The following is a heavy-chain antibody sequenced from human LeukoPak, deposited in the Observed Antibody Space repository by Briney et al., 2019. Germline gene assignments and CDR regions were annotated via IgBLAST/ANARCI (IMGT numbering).Heavy chain of an antibody. J-gene: IGHJ4*02. Sequence: SVRVSCKASGGTFSSYAISWVRQAPGQGLEWMGGIIPIFGTANYAQKFQGRVTITADESTSTAYMELSSLRSEDTAAYYCARDLRLHDRYFDYWGQGTLVTVSS. CDR3: ARDLRLHDRYFDY. CDR2: IIPIFGTA. CDR1: GGTFSSYA. V-gene: IGHV1-69*01. D-gene: IGHD4-11*01.